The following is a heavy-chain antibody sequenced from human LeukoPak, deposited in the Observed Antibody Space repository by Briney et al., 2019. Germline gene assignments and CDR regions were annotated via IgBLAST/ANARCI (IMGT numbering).Heavy chain of an antibody. CDR1: GGSFSGYY. CDR3: AREVVVVVTAHRPYYFDY. D-gene: IGHD2-21*02. J-gene: IGHJ4*02. V-gene: IGHV4-34*01. CDR2: INHSGST. Sequence: SETLSLTCAVYGGSFSGYYWSWIRQPPGKGLEWIGEINHSGSTNYNPSLKSRVTISVDTSKNQFSLKLSSVTAAGTAVYYCAREVVVVVTAHRPYYFDYWGQGTLVTVSS.